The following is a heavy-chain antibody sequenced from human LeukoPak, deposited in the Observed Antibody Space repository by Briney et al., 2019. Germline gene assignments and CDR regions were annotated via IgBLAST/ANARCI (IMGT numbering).Heavy chain of an antibody. D-gene: IGHD4-17*01. Sequence: ASVKVSCKASGYTFTSYYMHWVRQAPGQGLEWMGIINPSGGSTSYALKFQGRVTMTRDTSTSTVYMELSSLRSEDTAVYYCARNDYGERRPLLTYQFDYWGQGTLVTVSS. J-gene: IGHJ4*02. V-gene: IGHV1-46*01. CDR3: ARNDYGERRPLLTYQFDY. CDR1: GYTFTSYY. CDR2: INPSGGST.